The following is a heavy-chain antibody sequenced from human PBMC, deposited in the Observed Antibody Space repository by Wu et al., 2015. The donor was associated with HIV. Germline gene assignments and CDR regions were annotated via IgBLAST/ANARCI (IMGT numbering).Heavy chain of an antibody. J-gene: IGHJ4*02. CDR3: ARRPLYGSEHLFDY. D-gene: IGHD3-10*01. Sequence: QVQLVQSGAEVKKPGSSVRVSCKASGGNFKKYTINWARQAPGQGLEWVGGIVPILGIPDYAEKFQGRVTIYTDESATTGYMELNSLRSEDTAVYYCARRPLYGSEHLFDYVGQGTLVTVSS. CDR2: IVPILGIP. V-gene: IGHV1-69*05. CDR1: GGNFKKYT.